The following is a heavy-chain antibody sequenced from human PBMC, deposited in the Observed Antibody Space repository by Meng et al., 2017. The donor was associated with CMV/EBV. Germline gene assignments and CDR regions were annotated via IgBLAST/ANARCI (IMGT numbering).Heavy chain of an antibody. CDR2: ISSSSSYI. CDR1: GFTFSSYS. CDR3: ARGPRRGYCSSTSCYTEMSTIPRGYYYYGMDV. J-gene: IGHJ6*02. Sequence: GESLKISCAASGFTFSSYSMNWVRQAPGKGLEWVSSISSSSSYIYYADSVKGRFTISRDSAKNSLYLQMNSLRAEDTAVYYCARGPRRGYCSSTSCYTEMSTIPRGYYYYGMDVWGQGTTVTVSS. V-gene: IGHV3-21*01. D-gene: IGHD2-2*02.